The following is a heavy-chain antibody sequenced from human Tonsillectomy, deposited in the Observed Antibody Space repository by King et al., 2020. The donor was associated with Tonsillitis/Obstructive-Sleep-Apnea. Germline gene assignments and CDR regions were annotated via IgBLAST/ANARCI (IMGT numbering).Heavy chain of an antibody. V-gene: IGHV3-74*01. CDR3: ARDDWAAAGLPLDV. Sequence: VQLVESGGGLVQPGGSLRLSCAASGFMFSRYWMHWVRQAPGKGLVWVSRINSDGSTTSYADSVKGRFTISRDNAKNTLYLQMNSLRAEDTAVYYCARDDWAAAGLPLDVWGKGTTVTVSS. D-gene: IGHD6-13*01. CDR2: INSDGSTT. CDR1: GFMFSRYW. J-gene: IGHJ6*04.